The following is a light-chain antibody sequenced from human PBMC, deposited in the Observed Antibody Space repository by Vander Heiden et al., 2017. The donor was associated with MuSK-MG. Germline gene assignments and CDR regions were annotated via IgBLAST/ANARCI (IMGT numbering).Light chain of an antibody. CDR3: QQYDNLPLT. Sequence: DIQMTQSPSSLSASVGDRVTITCQASQDISNYLNWYQQKPGKAPKLLIYDASNLETGVPSRFSGSGSGTDFTFTISSLQPEDIATYYCQQYDNLPLTFGGRTKVXIK. CDR2: DAS. J-gene: IGKJ4*01. CDR1: QDISNY. V-gene: IGKV1-33*01.